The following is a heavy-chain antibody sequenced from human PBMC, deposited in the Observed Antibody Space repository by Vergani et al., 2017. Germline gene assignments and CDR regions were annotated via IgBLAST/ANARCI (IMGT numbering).Heavy chain of an antibody. CDR3: ARQAVTYDF. J-gene: IGHJ4*02. Sequence: EVQLVESGGGLVQPGGSLRLSCAASGFTFSGYAMNWVRQAPGKRLEWVSYISSSGSSAIYYADSVKGRFTISRDNAKNSLYLQMNSLRAEDTAVYYCARQAVTYDFRGQGTLVTVSS. CDR2: ISSSGSSAI. V-gene: IGHV3-48*01. CDR1: GFTFSGYA. D-gene: IGHD4-17*01.